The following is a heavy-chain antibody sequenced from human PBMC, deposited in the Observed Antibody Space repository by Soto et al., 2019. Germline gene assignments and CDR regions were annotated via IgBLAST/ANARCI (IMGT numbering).Heavy chain of an antibody. CDR2: ISGSGGST. CDR3: AKDSGSDYPNWFDP. J-gene: IGHJ5*02. V-gene: IGHV3-23*01. CDR1: GFTVSSNY. Sequence: GGSLRLSCAASGFTVSSNYMSWVRQVPGKGLEWVSAISGSGGSTYYADSVKGRFTISRDNSKNTLYLQMNSLRAEDTAVYYCAKDSGSDYPNWFDPWGQGTLVTVSS. D-gene: IGHD4-17*01.